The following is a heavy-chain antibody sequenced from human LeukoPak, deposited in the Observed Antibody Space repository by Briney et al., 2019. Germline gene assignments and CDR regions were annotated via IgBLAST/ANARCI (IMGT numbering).Heavy chain of an antibody. CDR2: ITWNGGTI. Sequence: GGSLRLSCAASGFTFSSYAMSWVRQAPGKGLEWVSGITWNGGTIDYADSVKGRFTTSRDNAKNSLYLQMNSLRAEDTALYYCATRYASGPIADYWGQGTLVTVSS. J-gene: IGHJ4*02. V-gene: IGHV3-9*01. CDR1: GFTFSSYA. D-gene: IGHD3-10*01. CDR3: ATRYASGPIADY.